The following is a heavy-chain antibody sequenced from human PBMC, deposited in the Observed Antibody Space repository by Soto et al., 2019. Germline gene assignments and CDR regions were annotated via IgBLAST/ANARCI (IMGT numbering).Heavy chain of an antibody. V-gene: IGHV1-18*01. CDR2: ISAYDGHT. J-gene: IGHJ6*02. CDR1: GYTFTSYG. D-gene: IGHD2-15*01. Sequence: ASVKVSCKASGYTFTSYGITWVRQAPGQGLEWMGWISAYDGHTNYAQKLQDRVTMTTDTTTTTAYMELRSLRSDDTAVYYCARGQGEYCSGGSCYANYYYNGMDVWGQGTTVIVS. CDR3: ARGQGEYCSGGSCYANYYYNGMDV.